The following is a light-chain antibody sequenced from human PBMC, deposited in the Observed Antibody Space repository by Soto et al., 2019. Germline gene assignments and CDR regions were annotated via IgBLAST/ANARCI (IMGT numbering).Light chain of an antibody. V-gene: IGLV1-44*01. CDR1: SSNIGIST. J-gene: IGLJ3*02. CDR2: GNH. Sequence: QSVLTQPPSASGTPGQKVTISCSGSSSNIGISTVNWYQVLQGTAPKLLIFGNHQRPSGVPDRISGSKSGSLASLTISGLQADDEAVYYCSSYTNTGTLVVFGVGTKLTVL. CDR3: SSYTNTGTLVV.